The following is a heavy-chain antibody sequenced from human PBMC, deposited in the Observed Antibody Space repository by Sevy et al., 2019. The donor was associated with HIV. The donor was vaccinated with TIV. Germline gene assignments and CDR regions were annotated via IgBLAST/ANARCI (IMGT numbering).Heavy chain of an antibody. J-gene: IGHJ4*02. D-gene: IGHD5-18*01. CDR1: GGSISSSSYY. CDR2: IYYTGNT. V-gene: IGHV4-39*01. CDR3: ARVMMIQLYILGIDYYFDF. Sequence: SETLSLICSVSGGSISSSSYYWGWVRQPPGKGLEWIGNIYYTGNTHYNPSLKSRVTISVDTSNNQFSLKRSPVTAANTAVYCCARVMMIQLYILGIDYYFDFWGQGTPVTVSS.